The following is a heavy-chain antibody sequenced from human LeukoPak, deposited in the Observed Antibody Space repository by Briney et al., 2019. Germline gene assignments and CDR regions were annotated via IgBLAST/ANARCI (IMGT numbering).Heavy chain of an antibody. J-gene: IGHJ4*02. CDR1: GGSMTSYY. CDR2: ISDSAGT. V-gene: IGHV4-59*01. Sequence: SETLSLTCAVSGGSMTSYYWSWIRQPPGKGLEWVGYISDSAGTRYNPSLGSRVAISVDTSKNQFSLNVNSVTAADTAVYYCVGDGYGGNSFFGYWGQGTLVTVSS. D-gene: IGHD4-23*01. CDR3: VGDGYGGNSFFGY.